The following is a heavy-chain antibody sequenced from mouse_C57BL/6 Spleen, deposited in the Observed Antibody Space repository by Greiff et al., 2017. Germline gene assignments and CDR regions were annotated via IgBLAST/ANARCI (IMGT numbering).Heavy chain of an antibody. J-gene: IGHJ2*01. Sequence: QVQLKQPGAELVKPGASVKVSCKASGYTFTSYWMHWVKQRPGQGLEWIGRIHPSDSDTNYNQKFKGKATLTVDKSSSTAYMQLSSLTSEDAAVYYGAILYGSSTFDYWGQGTTLTVSS. CDR3: AILYGSSTFDY. CDR2: IHPSDSDT. V-gene: IGHV1-74*01. CDR1: GYTFTSYW. D-gene: IGHD1-1*01.